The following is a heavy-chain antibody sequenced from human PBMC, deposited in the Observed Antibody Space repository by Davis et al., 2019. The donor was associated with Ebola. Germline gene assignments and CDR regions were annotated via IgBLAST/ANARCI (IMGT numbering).Heavy chain of an antibody. V-gene: IGHV3-73*01. Sequence: GESLKISCAASGFTFSGSAMHWVRQASGKGLEWVGRIRSKANSYATAYAASVKGRFTISRDDSKNTAYLQMNSLRAEDTAVYYCAKDHAMVRFYYYYGMDVWGQGTTVTVSS. D-gene: IGHD3-10*01. CDR1: GFTFSGSA. CDR3: AKDHAMVRFYYYYGMDV. CDR2: IRSKANSYAT. J-gene: IGHJ6*02.